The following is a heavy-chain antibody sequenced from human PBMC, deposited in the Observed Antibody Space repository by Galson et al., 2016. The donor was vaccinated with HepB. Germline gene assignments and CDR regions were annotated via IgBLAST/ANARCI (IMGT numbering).Heavy chain of an antibody. CDR1: GYTFTTYG. D-gene: IGHD2/OR15-2a*01. CDR3: VRGGRLSAREYYYYGLDV. V-gene: IGHV1-18*01. Sequence: SVKVSCKAYGYTFTTYGIGWVRQAPGQGLEWMGWISPENGNTYYAQNPQGRVTLTTDTSTSTGYMELRGLRSDDTAVYYCVRGGRLSAREYYYYGLDVWGQGTTVSVSS. J-gene: IGHJ6*02. CDR2: ISPENGNT.